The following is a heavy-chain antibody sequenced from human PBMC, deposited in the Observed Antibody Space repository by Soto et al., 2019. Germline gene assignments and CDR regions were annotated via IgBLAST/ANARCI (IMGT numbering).Heavy chain of an antibody. CDR2: IYYSGST. CDR3: ASALGYDILTGPLARFFDY. Sequence: SETLSLTCTVSGGSISSGGYYWSWIRQHPGKGLEWIGYIYYSGSTYYNPSLKSRVTISVDTSKNQFSLKLSSATAADTAVYYFASALGYDILTGPLARFFDYWGQGTLVTVSS. V-gene: IGHV4-31*03. CDR1: GGSISSGGYY. J-gene: IGHJ4*02. D-gene: IGHD3-9*01.